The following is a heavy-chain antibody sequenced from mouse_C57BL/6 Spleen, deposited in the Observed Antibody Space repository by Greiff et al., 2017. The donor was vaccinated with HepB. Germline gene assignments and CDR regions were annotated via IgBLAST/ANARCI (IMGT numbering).Heavy chain of an antibody. D-gene: IGHD1-1*01. V-gene: IGHV1-82*01. CDR2: IYPGDGDT. CDR1: GYAFSSSW. Sequence: QVQLKQSGPELVKPGASVKISCKASGYAFSSSWMNWVKQRPGKGLEWIGRIYPGDGDTNYNGKFKGKATLTADKSSSTAYMQLSSLTSEDSAVYFCARLGGSSYGYFDVWGTGTTVTVSS. CDR3: ARLGGSSYGYFDV. J-gene: IGHJ1*03.